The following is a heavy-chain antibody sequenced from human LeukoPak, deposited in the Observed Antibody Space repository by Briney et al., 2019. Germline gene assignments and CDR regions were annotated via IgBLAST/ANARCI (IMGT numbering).Heavy chain of an antibody. D-gene: IGHD5-18*01. V-gene: IGHV3-43D*03. CDR2: ISWDGGST. Sequence: GGSLRLSCAASGFTFDDYAMHWVRQAPGKGLEWVSLISWDGGSTYYADSVKGRFTISRDNSKNSLYLQMNSLRAEDTALYYCAKALQRRGYSYGRGEFDYWGQGTLVTVSS. CDR1: GFTFDDYA. J-gene: IGHJ4*02. CDR3: AKALQRRGYSYGRGEFDY.